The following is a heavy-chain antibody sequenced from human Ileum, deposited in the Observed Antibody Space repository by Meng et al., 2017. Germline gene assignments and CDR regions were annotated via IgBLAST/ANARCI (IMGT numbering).Heavy chain of an antibody. CDR1: GFTFSRSW. V-gene: IGHV3-74*03. Sequence: EVRLVESGGGLVQPGESLRLSCAASGFTFSRSWMHWVRQVSGKGLLWVAHSNDDGSTKKYADSVMGRFTISRDNARNTVDLQMSSLRAEDTAIYYCTADGGVPAASPYWGQGSLVTVSS. CDR3: TADGGVPAASPY. D-gene: IGHD2-2*01. J-gene: IGHJ4*02. CDR2: SNDDGSTK.